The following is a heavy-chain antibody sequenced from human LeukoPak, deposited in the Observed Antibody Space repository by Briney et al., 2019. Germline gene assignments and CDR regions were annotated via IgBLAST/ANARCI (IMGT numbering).Heavy chain of an antibody. V-gene: IGHV3-66*01. J-gene: IGHJ4*02. D-gene: IGHD6-13*01. Sequence: GGSLRLSRAASGFTVSSNYMSWVRQAPGKGLEWVSVIYSGGSTYYADSVKGRFTISRDNSKNTLYLQMNSLRAEDTAVYYCATDKSQYSSSWYDFFDYWGQGTLVTVSS. CDR2: IYSGGST. CDR3: ATDKSQYSSSWYDFFDY. CDR1: GFTVSSNY.